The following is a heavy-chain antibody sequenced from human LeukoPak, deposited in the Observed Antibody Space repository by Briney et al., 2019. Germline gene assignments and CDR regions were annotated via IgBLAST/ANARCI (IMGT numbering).Heavy chain of an antibody. J-gene: IGHJ4*02. CDR1: GGSISSSSYY. CDR3: ARLGSRVV. V-gene: IGHV4-39*01. CDR2: IYYSGST. Sequence: PSETLSLTCTVSGGSISSSSYYWGWIRQPPGKGLEWIGSIYYSGSTYYNPSLKSRVTISVDTSKNQFSLKLSSVTAADTAVYYCARLGSRVVWGQGTLVIVSS. D-gene: IGHD3-10*01.